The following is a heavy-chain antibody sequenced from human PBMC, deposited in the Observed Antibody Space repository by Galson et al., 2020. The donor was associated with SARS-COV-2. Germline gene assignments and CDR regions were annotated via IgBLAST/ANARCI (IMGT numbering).Heavy chain of an antibody. Sequence: GESLKISCAASGFTFSNCPMSWVRQAPGQGLEWVSEIRGSGDTTSSADSVKGRFTIYRDTSKNTLYLQMNSLRAEDTATYYCAKEVPMTGRTDEYFQHWGQGTLVTVSS. D-gene: IGHD3-9*01. V-gene: IGHV3-23*01. CDR1: GFTFSNCP. J-gene: IGHJ1*01. CDR3: AKEVPMTGRTDEYFQH. CDR2: IRGSGDTT.